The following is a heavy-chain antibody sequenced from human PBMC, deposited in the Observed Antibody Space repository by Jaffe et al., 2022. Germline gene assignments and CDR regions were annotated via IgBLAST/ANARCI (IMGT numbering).Heavy chain of an antibody. V-gene: IGHV3-7*01. CDR1: GFTFSSYW. J-gene: IGHJ4*02. Sequence: EVQLVESGGGLVQPGGSLRLSCAASGFTFSSYWMSWVRQAPGKGLEWVANIKQDGSEKYYVDSVKGRFTISRDNAKNSLYLQMNSLRAEDTAVYYCARDYYSSSWYQFWPDYWGQGTLVTVSS. D-gene: IGHD6-13*01. CDR2: IKQDGSEK. CDR3: ARDYYSSSWYQFWPDY.